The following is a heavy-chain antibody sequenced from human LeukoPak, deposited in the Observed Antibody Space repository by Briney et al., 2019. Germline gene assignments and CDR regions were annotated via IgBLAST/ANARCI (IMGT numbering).Heavy chain of an antibody. V-gene: IGHV5-51*01. D-gene: IGHD3-10*01. CDR1: GYSFTSYW. J-gene: IGHJ4*02. CDR2: IYPGDSVT. CDR3: ARRRITMVRGVIITGAYYFDY. Sequence: GESLKISCKGSGYSFTSYWIGWVRQMPGKGLEWMGIIYPGDSVTRYSPSFQGQVTISADKSISTAYLQWSSLKASDTAMYYCARRRITMVRGVIITGAYYFDYWGQGTLVTVSS.